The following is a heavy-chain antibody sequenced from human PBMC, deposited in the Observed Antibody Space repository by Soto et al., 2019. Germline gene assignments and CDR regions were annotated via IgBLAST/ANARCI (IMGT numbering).Heavy chain of an antibody. Sequence: EVQLVESGGGLVQPGGSLRLSCAASGLTFSSFAMNWVRQAPGKGLEWVSYISSSSTIYYADSVKGRFTISRDNARNSLYLQMNSLRDEDTAVYYCARDPQDRRGPFDYWGQGTLVTVSS. CDR2: ISSSSTI. J-gene: IGHJ4*02. V-gene: IGHV3-48*02. CDR1: GLTFSSFA. D-gene: IGHD2-15*01. CDR3: ARDPQDRRGPFDY.